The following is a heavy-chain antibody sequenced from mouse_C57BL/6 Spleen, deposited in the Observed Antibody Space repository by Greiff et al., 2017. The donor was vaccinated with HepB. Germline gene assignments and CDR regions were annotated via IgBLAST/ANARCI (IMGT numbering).Heavy chain of an antibody. D-gene: IGHD2-4*01. CDR1: GYTFTSYW. V-gene: IGHV1-55*01. Sequence: QVQLQQPGAELVKPGASVKMSCKASGYTFTSYWITWVKQRPGQGLEWIGDIYPGSGSTNYNEKFKSKATLTVDTSSSTAYMQLSSLTSEDSAVYYCARGDFYYDYDYYAMDYWGQGASVTVSS. J-gene: IGHJ4*01. CDR3: ARGDFYYDYDYYAMDY. CDR2: IYPGSGST.